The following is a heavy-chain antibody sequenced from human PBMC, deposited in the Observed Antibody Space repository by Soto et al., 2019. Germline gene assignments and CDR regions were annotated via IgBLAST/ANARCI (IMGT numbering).Heavy chain of an antibody. V-gene: IGHV4-30-2*01. CDR3: ARAFDCSGGSCSPSFDY. Sequence: SETLSLTCAVSGGSISSGGYSWSWIRQPPGKGLEWIGYIYHSGSTYYNPSLKSRVTISVDRSKNQFSLKLSSVTAADAAVYYCARAFDCSGGSCSPSFDYWGQGTLVTSPQ. CDR1: GGSISSGGYS. D-gene: IGHD2-15*01. J-gene: IGHJ4*02. CDR2: IYHSGST.